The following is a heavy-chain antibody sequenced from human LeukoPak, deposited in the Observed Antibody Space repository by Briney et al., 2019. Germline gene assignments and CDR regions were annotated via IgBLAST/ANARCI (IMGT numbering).Heavy chain of an antibody. J-gene: IGHJ6*02. CDR2: INHSGST. Sequence: PSETLSLTCAVYGGSFSGYYWSWIRQPPGKGLEWIGEINHSGSTNYNPSLKSRVTISVDTSKNQLSLKLSSVTAADTAVYYCARRVSAFFYGMDVWGQGTTVTVSS. CDR3: ARRVSAFFYGMDV. D-gene: IGHD2-21*01. CDR1: GGSFSGYY. V-gene: IGHV4-34*01.